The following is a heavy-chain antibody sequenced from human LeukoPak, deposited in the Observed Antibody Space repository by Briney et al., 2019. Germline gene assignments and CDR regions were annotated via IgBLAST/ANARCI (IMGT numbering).Heavy chain of an antibody. Sequence: SETLSLTCSVFDDSISGAYYYCGWSRKPPGQGLEWIGSIHHNGRIYYNPSLKSRLTISVDPSKNQLSLNLSSVTAADTAVYYCARHDYYDSSGFFDSWGPGTPVTVSS. CDR1: DDSISGAYYY. D-gene: IGHD3-22*01. V-gene: IGHV4-39*01. CDR2: IHHNGRI. CDR3: ARHDYYDSSGFFDS. J-gene: IGHJ5*01.